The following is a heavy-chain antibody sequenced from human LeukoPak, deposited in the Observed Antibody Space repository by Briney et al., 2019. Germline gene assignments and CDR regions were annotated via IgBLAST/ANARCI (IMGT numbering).Heavy chain of an antibody. V-gene: IGHV1-69*06. Sequence: ASVKVSCKASGYTFTSYYMHWVRQAPGQGLEWMGGIIPIFGTANYAQKFQGRVTITADKSTSTAYMELSSLRSEDTAVYYCAREAYGSGSYFGWGQGTLVTVSS. D-gene: IGHD3-10*01. CDR1: GYTFTSYY. CDR3: AREAYGSGSYFG. J-gene: IGHJ4*02. CDR2: IIPIFGTA.